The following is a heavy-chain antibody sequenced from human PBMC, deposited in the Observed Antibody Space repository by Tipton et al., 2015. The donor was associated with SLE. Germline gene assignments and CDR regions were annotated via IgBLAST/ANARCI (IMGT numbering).Heavy chain of an antibody. CDR2: IFYTGST. CDR3: ARRHYSGPFDN. CDR1: DGSISSSNYY. Sequence: PGLVKPSETLSLTCTVSDGSISSSNYYWGWIRQPPGKGLEWIGSIFYTGSTYYNPSLKSRVSFSIDTSKNQFSLKLNSVTAADTAVYYCARRHYSGPFDNWGQGTLVTVST. V-gene: IGHV4-39*07. D-gene: IGHD5-12*01. J-gene: IGHJ4*02.